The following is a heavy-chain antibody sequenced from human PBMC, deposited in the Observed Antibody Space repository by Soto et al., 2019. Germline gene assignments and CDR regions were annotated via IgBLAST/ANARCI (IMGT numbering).Heavy chain of an antibody. CDR2: ISPGDSDT. V-gene: IGHV5-51*01. CDR1: GYSFSSYW. D-gene: IGHD3-9*01. Sequence: GESLKISCKGFGYSFSSYWIAWVRQMPGKGLEWMGIISPGDSDTKYSQSFQGQVTISADKSISTAFLQWNSLKASDTAMYYCARHATYYDTLTGYYFDYWGQGTPVTVSS. CDR3: ARHATYYDTLTGYYFDY. J-gene: IGHJ4*02.